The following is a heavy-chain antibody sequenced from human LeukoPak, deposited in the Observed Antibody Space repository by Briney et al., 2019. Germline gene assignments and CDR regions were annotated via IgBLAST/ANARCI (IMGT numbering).Heavy chain of an antibody. CDR3: ARDGYAKFDY. J-gene: IGHJ4*02. CDR2: ISSSTINI. Sequence: GSLRLSCAASGFNFRSYSMNWVRQAPGKGLEWVLYISSSTINIYYADSVKGRFTLSRDDAKNSLYLQMNSLRDEDTAVYYCARDGYAKFDYWGQGTLVTVSS. CDR1: GFNFRSYS. V-gene: IGHV3-48*02. D-gene: IGHD5-18*01.